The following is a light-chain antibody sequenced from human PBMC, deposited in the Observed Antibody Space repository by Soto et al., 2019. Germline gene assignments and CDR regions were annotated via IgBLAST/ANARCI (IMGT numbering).Light chain of an antibody. CDR1: QSVSSSY. V-gene: IGKV3-20*01. CDR2: GAS. Sequence: EIVLTQSPGTLSLSPGERVTLSCRASQSVSSSYLAWYQQKPGQAPRLLIYGASTRATGIPDRSSGSGSGTDFSLTTSRLEPEDFAVYYCQRYDSSLYALGQGTKLEIK. J-gene: IGKJ2*01. CDR3: QRYDSSLYA.